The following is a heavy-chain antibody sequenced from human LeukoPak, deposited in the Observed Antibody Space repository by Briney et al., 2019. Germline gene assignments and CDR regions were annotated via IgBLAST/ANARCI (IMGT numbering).Heavy chain of an antibody. V-gene: IGHV4-4*07. CDR1: GGSISSYY. CDR2: IYTSGST. D-gene: IGHD5-12*01. CDR3: ARAPFYSGYAYYYGMDV. J-gene: IGHJ6*02. Sequence: SETLSLTCTVSGGSISSYYWSWIRQPAGKGLEWIGRIYTSGSTNYNPSLKSRVTISVDRSKNQFSLKLSSVTAADTAVYYCARAPFYSGYAYYYGMDVWGQGTTVTVSS.